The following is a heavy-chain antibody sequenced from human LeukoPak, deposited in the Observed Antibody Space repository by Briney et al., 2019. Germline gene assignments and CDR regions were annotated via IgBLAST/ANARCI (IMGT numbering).Heavy chain of an antibody. D-gene: IGHD3-9*01. V-gene: IGHV3-48*03. J-gene: IGHJ4*02. CDR1: GFSFSSYP. Sequence: LTGGSLRLSCTASGFSFSSYPMNWVRQAPGKGLEWVTHISSDGNTEYHVDAPRGRFTMSRDNAKNSLFLQINSLRVEDTAVYYCARDTLNGPFVISLDLWGQGALITVSS. CDR2: ISSDGNTE. CDR3: ARDTLNGPFVISLDL.